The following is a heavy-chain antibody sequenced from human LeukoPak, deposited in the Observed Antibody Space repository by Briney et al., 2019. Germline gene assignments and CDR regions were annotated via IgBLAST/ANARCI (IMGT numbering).Heavy chain of an antibody. J-gene: IGHJ6*02. Sequence: GGSLRLSCAASGFTFSSYAMSWVRQAPGKGLEWVSAISGSGGSTYYADSVKGRFTMSRDNSKNTLYLQMNSLRAEDTAVYYCAKGKAARLYYYYGMDVWGQGTTVTVSS. CDR3: AKGKAARLYYYYGMDV. D-gene: IGHD6-6*01. V-gene: IGHV3-23*01. CDR2: ISGSGGST. CDR1: GFTFSSYA.